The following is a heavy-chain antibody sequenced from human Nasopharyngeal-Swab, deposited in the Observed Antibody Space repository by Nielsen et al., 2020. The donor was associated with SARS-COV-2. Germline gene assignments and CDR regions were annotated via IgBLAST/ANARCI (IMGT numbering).Heavy chain of an antibody. V-gene: IGHV3-48*03. CDR2: ISSRGTNI. CDR3: TREPDSYDTSGYYYPHFDS. Sequence: GESLKISCTASGFTFSSCQMNWVRQAPGKGLEWVSFISSRGTNIYYADSVRGRFTISRDNAKNSLYLQMNTLRAEDTAVYYCTREPDSYDTSGYYYPHFDSWGQGTLVTVSS. D-gene: IGHD3-22*01. CDR1: GFTFSSCQ. J-gene: IGHJ4*02.